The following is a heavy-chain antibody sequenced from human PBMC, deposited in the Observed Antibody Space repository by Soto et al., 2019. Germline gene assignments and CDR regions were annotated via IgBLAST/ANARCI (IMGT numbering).Heavy chain of an antibody. Sequence: QVQLQESGPGLVKPSQTLSLTCTVSGGSISSGGYFWSWIRQPPGKGLEWIGHIFYSGTTYYIPSLKSRVTISVDTSKNQFSLKLSSVPAADTAVYFCARGVLYWGQGTLVTVSS. CDR2: IFYSGTT. V-gene: IGHV4-31*03. D-gene: IGHD1-1*01. CDR3: ARGVLY. CDR1: GGSISSGGYF. J-gene: IGHJ4*02.